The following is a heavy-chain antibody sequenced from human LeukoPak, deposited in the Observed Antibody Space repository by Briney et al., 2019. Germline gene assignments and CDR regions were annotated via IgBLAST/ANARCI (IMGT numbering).Heavy chain of an antibody. CDR2: ISDDGRHN. CDR1: GFTFSTYA. J-gene: IGHJ4*02. CDR3: AKDRIAVTGILCDY. D-gene: IGHD6-19*01. V-gene: IGHV3-30*04. Sequence: GGSLRLSCAASGFTFSTYAMNWVRQAPGKGLEWVAVISDDGRHNYYADSVKGRFTISRDNSKNTLYLQMNSLRAEDTAVYYCAKDRIAVTGILCDYWGQGTLVTVSS.